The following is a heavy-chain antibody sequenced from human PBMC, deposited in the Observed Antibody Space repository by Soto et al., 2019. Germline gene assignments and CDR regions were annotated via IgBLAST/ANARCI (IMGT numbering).Heavy chain of an antibody. CDR3: AKDLNDYGDYVAPSYYMDV. Sequence: GGSLRLSCAASGFTFSSYAMSWVRQAPGKGLEWVSAISGSGGSTYYADSVKGRFTISRDNSKNTLYLQMNSLRAEDTAVYYCAKDLNDYGDYVAPSYYMDVWGKGTTVTVSS. J-gene: IGHJ6*03. CDR1: GFTFSSYA. D-gene: IGHD4-17*01. V-gene: IGHV3-23*01. CDR2: ISGSGGST.